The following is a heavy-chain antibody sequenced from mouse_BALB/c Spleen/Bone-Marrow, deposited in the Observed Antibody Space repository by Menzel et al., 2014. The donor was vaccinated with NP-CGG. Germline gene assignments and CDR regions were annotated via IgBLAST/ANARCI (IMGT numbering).Heavy chain of an antibody. D-gene: IGHD3-3*01. V-gene: IGHV1-54*03. CDR3: ARGPTWYFDV. CDR1: GYAFTNYL. CDR2: INPGSGST. J-gene: IGHJ1*01. Sequence: QVQLQQSGAELVRPGTSVKVSCKASGYAFTNYLIEWLKQRPGQGLELIGVINPGSGSTNYNEKFKGKATLTADKSSSTACMQLSSLTSDDSAVYFCARGPTWYFDVWGAGTTVTVSS.